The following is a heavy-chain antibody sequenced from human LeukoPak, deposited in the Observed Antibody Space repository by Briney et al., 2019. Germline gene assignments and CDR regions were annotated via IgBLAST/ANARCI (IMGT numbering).Heavy chain of an antibody. Sequence: PPETLSLTCTVSGGSVSSGSYYWSWIRQPPGKGLEWIGYIYYSGSTNYNPSLKSRVTISVDTSKNQFSLKLSSVTAADTAVYYCARILWRSGSYYFDYWGQGTLVTVSS. J-gene: IGHJ4*02. D-gene: IGHD1-26*01. CDR1: GGSVSSGSYY. CDR2: IYYSGST. V-gene: IGHV4-61*01. CDR3: ARILWRSGSYYFDY.